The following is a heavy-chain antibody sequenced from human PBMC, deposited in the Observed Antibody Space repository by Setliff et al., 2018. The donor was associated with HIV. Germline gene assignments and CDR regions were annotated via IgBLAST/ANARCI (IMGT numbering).Heavy chain of an antibody. D-gene: IGHD2-15*01. Sequence: GASVKVSCKASGYTFTIYDINWVRQATGQGLEWMGWMNPNRGNTGYAQKFQGRVTMTRNTSISTAYMELSSLRSEDTAVYYCASSEESRVVVAALDYWGQGTLVTISS. CDR1: GYTFTIYD. CDR3: ASSEESRVVVAALDY. CDR2: MNPNRGNT. J-gene: IGHJ4*02. V-gene: IGHV1-8*01.